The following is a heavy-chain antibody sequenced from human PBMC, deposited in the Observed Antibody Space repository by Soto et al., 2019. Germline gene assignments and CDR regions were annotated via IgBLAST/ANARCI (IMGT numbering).Heavy chain of an antibody. V-gene: IGHV4-59*01. CDR1: GGSISSYY. J-gene: IGHJ6*03. CDR3: AIGRMVRGVGGYYYMEV. D-gene: IGHD3-10*01. Sequence: SETLSLTCTVSGGSISSYYWSWIRQPPGKGLEWIGYIYYSGSTNYNPSLKSRVTISVDTSKNQFSLKLSSVTAADTAVYYCAIGRMVRGVGGYYYMEVWGKGTTVTVSS. CDR2: IYYSGST.